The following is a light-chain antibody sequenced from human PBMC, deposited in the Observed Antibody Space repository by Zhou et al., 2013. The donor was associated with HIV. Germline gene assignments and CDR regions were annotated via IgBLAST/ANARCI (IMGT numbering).Light chain of an antibody. CDR1: QSLVHSDGNTY. J-gene: IGKJ2*01. Sequence: EIVLTQTPLSSPVTLGQPASISCRSSQSLVHSDGNTYLSWLQQRPGQPPRLLIFKVSGRLSGVPDRFSGSGAGTYFTLKISRVEGEDVGVYYCTQAIQLPYTFGQGTKLEIK. CDR3: TQAIQLPYT. V-gene: IGKV2-24*01. CDR2: KVS.